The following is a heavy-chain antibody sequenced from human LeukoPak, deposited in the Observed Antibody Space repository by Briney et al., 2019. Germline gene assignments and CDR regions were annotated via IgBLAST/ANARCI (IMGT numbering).Heavy chain of an antibody. V-gene: IGHV4-34*01. CDR2: INHSGST. CDR1: GGSFSGYY. CDR3: ARGHSVVIYPLRDQSWFDP. Sequence: PSETLSLTCAVYGGSFSGYYWSWIRQPPGKGLEWIGEINHSGSTNYNPSLKSRVTISVDTSKNQFSLKLSSVTAADTAVYYCARGHSVVIYPLRDQSWFDPWGQGTLVTVSS. D-gene: IGHD2-21*01. J-gene: IGHJ5*02.